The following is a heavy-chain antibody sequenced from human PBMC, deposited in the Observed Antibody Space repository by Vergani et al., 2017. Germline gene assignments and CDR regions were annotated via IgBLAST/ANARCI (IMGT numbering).Heavy chain of an antibody. J-gene: IGHJ6*03. V-gene: IGHV1-46*01. D-gene: IGHD3-3*01. Sequence: QVQLVQSGAEVKKPGASVKVSCKASGYTFTGYYMHWVRQAPGQGLEWMGIINPSGGSTSYAQKFQGRVTMTRDTSTSTVYMELSSLRSEDTAVYYCARDRYYDFWSGYLYYYYYYMDVWGKGTTVTVSS. CDR1: GYTFTGYY. CDR3: ARDRYYDFWSGYLYYYYYYMDV. CDR2: INPSGGST.